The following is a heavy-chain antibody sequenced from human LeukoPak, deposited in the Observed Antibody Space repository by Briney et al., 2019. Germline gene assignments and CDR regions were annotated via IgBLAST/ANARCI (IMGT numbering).Heavy chain of an antibody. CDR2: IRYDGSNK. D-gene: IGHD6-13*01. CDR3: ATLRIAAAGTGDY. J-gene: IGHJ4*02. CDR1: GFTFSSYG. Sequence: PGGSLRFSCAASGFTFSSYGMHWVRQAPGKGLEWVAFIRYDGSNKYYADSVKGRFTISRDNSKNTLYLQMNRLRAEDTAVYYCATLRIAAAGTGDYWGQGTVVTVSS. V-gene: IGHV3-30*02.